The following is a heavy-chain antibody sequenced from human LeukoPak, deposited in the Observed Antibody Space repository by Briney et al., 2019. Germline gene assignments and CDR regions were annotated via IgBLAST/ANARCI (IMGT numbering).Heavy chain of an antibody. CDR3: ARHYDFWSDAFDI. CDR1: GYTLTSYD. J-gene: IGHJ3*02. D-gene: IGHD3-3*01. Sequence: ASVKVSCKASGYTLTSYDINWVRQATGQGLEWMGWISAYNGNTNYAQKLQGRVTMTTDTSTSTAYMELRSLRSDDTAVYYCARHYDFWSDAFDIWGQGTMVTVSS. V-gene: IGHV1-18*01. CDR2: ISAYNGNT.